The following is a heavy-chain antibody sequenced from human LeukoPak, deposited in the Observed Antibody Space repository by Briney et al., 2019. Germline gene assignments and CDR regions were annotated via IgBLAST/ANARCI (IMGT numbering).Heavy chain of an antibody. CDR2: IYYSGST. Sequence: SETLSLICTVSGGSISSYYWSWIRQPPGKGLEWIGYIYYSGSTNYNPSLKSRVTISVDTSKNQFSLKLSSVTAADTAVYYCARQGIAVAGGSYYFDYWGQGTLVTVSS. V-gene: IGHV4-59*08. CDR3: ARQGIAVAGGSYYFDY. D-gene: IGHD6-19*01. J-gene: IGHJ4*02. CDR1: GGSISSYY.